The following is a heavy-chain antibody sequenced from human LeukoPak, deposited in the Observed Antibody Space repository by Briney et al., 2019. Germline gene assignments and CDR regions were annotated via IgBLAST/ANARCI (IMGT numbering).Heavy chain of an antibody. CDR2: ISYDGSNK. V-gene: IGHV3-30-3*01. D-gene: IGHD1-26*01. J-gene: IGHJ4*02. CDR3: ARPYSGSYQGGFDY. Sequence: GGSLRLPCAASGFTFSSYAMHWVRQAPGKGLEWVAVISYDGSNKYYADSVKGRFTISRDNSKNTLYLQMNSLRAEDTAVYYCARPYSGSYQGGFDYWGQGTLVTVSS. CDR1: GFTFSSYA.